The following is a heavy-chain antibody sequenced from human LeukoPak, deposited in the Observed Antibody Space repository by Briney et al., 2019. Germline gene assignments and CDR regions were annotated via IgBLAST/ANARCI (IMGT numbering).Heavy chain of an antibody. CDR2: IKQAGSDK. J-gene: IGHJ4*02. CDR1: GFTFVSYW. V-gene: IGHV3-7*01. Sequence: PGGSLRLSCAPSGFTFVSYWMSRVRQAPGKGRGGVANIKQAGSDKYYVDSVKGRFTISRDNTKNSLYLQMNSLRAEDTAVYYCATAFRGSYDNWGQGTLVTVSS. D-gene: IGHD1-26*01. CDR3: ATAFRGSYDN.